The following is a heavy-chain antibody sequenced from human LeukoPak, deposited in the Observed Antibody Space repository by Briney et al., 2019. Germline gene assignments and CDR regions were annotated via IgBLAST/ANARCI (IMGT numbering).Heavy chain of an antibody. CDR1: DYSITSDYY. V-gene: IGHV4-38-2*02. Sequence: SETLSLTCAVSDYSITSDYYWGWIRQPPGGGLARLGSIYHSGSTYYNPSLKSRVTISVDTSKNQFSLKLTSVTAADTAVYYCAREGGTTGTNWFDPWGQGTLVTVSS. CDR3: AREGGTTGTNWFDP. J-gene: IGHJ5*02. CDR2: IYHSGST. D-gene: IGHD1-14*01.